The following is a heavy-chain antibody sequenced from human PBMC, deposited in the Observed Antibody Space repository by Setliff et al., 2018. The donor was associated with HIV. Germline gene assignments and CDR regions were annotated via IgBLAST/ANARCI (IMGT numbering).Heavy chain of an antibody. Sequence: PSETLSLTCTVSGGSISSYYWSWIRQSPGKGLEWIGYIYHSGIANYNPSLKSRVTLSMDMSKNLFSLNLRSVTAEDTAVYYCATYHYYDSSAYFIDLYYFDYWGQGTLVTVSS. V-gene: IGHV4-59*01. D-gene: IGHD3-22*01. CDR2: IYHSGIA. CDR1: GGSISSYY. CDR3: ATYHYYDSSAYFIDLYYFDY. J-gene: IGHJ4*02.